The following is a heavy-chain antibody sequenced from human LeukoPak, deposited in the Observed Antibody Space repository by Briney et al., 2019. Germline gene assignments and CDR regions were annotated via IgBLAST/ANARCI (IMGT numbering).Heavy chain of an antibody. CDR1: GDSVSSNSAA. V-gene: IGHV6-1*01. J-gene: IGHJ6*02. CDR3: ALTGTAMDV. Sequence: SQTLSLTCAISGDSVSSNSAAWTWIRQSPWRGLEWLGRTYYRSKWYSEYAVSVKSRIIINPDTSKNQFSLQLNSVTPEDTAVYYCALTGTAMDVWGQGTTVTVSS. D-gene: IGHD4-17*01. CDR2: TYYRSKWYS.